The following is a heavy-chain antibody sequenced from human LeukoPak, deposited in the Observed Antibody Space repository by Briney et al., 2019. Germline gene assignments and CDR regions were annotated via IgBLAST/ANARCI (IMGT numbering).Heavy chain of an antibody. J-gene: IGHJ6*03. D-gene: IGHD3-3*01. CDR3: ARGSRFKNYDFWSGTIGNYYYMDV. Sequence: SETLSLTCTVSGGSLHNYYWSWIRQPPGKGLEWIGYIDYSGSTNYNPSLKSRVTISVDTSKNQFSLKLSSVTAADTAVYYCARGSRFKNYDFWSGTIGNYYYMDVWGKGTTVTVSS. CDR1: GGSLHNYY. CDR2: IDYSGST. V-gene: IGHV4-59*01.